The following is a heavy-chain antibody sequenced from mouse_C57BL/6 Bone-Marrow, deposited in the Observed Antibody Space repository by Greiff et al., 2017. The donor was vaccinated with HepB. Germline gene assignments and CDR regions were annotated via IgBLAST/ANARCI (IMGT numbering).Heavy chain of an antibody. J-gene: IGHJ4*01. D-gene: IGHD1-1*01. V-gene: IGHV5-12*01. CDR2: ISNGGGST. CDR3: AREYYGSSYFYAMDY. Sequence: DVHLVESGGGLVQPGGSLKLSCAASGFTFSDYYMYWVRQTPEKRLEWVAYISNGGGSTYYPDTVKGRFTISRDNAKNTLYLQMSRLKSEDTAMYYCAREYYGSSYFYAMDYWGQGTSVTVSS. CDR1: GFTFSDYY.